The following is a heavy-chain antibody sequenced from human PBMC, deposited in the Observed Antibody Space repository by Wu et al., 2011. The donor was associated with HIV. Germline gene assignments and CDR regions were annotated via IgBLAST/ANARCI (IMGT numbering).Heavy chain of an antibody. J-gene: IGHJ6*03. CDR3: ARDRHPSGWVLGIIYYYMDV. CDR2: ISAYNGDT. CDR1: GYTFTSYG. Sequence: QVQLVQSGAEVKKPGASVKVSCKASGYTFTSYGISWVRQAPGQGLEWMGWISAYNGDTNYAQKLQGRVTMTTDTSTSTAYMELRSLRSDDTAVYYCARDRHPSGWVLGIIYYYMDVVGTKGTTVTVS. D-gene: IGHD3-22*01. V-gene: IGHV1-18*01.